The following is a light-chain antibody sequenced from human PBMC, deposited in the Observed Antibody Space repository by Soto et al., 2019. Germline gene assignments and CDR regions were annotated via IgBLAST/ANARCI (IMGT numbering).Light chain of an antibody. Sequence: DIQMTQSPSTLSASVGDRVTITCRASQSISMWLAWYQQKPGKAPNLLIYKASFLEIGVPSRFSGSGSGTEFTLAISSLQPDGFATYYCQQYNTFPLTFGGGTKVEI. J-gene: IGKJ4*01. V-gene: IGKV1-5*03. CDR3: QQYNTFPLT. CDR2: KAS. CDR1: QSISMW.